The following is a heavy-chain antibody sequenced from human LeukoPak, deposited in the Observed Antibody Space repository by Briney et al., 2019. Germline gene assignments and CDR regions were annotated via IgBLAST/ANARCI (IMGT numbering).Heavy chain of an antibody. J-gene: IGHJ4*02. CDR2: ISGSSETI. D-gene: IGHD4-11*01. CDR3: ARTPPTAGLTTIGVGSDY. CDR1: GFTFSTYS. Sequence: GGSLRVSCAASGFTFSTYSMNLVRQAPGKGLEWVSYISGSSETIYYADSVKGRFTISRDNAKNSLYLQMNSLRDEDTAVYYCARTPPTAGLTTIGVGSDYWGQGTLVTVSS. V-gene: IGHV3-48*02.